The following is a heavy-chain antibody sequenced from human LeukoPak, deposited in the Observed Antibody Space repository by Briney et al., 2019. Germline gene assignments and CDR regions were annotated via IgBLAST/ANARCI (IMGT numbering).Heavy chain of an antibody. CDR3: AKASYSSSWWVVDY. D-gene: IGHD6-6*01. J-gene: IGHJ4*02. CDR2: ISGSGSST. V-gene: IGHV3-23*01. CDR1: GFTLSSYA. Sequence: GGSLRLSCAASGFTLSSYAMSWFRQAPGKGLEWVSAISGSGSSTYYADSVKGRFTISRDNSKNTLYLQMNSLRAEDTAVYYCAKASYSSSWWVVDYWGQGTLVTVSS.